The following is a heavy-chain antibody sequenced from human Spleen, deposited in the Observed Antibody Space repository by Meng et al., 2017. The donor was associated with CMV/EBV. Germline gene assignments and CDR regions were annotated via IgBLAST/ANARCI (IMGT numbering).Heavy chain of an antibody. CDR3: ARAPDVLVVPAPMPFDY. Sequence: SETLSLTCTVSGGSIDISYFWGWIRRPPGKGLEWIGNIYYNGTTSYNPSLRNRVSMSAGASRQQLSLKLTSVTAADTAVYFCARAPDVLVVPAPMPFDYWGQGTLVTVSS. D-gene: IGHD2-2*01. V-gene: IGHV4-39*07. J-gene: IGHJ4*02. CDR2: IYYNGTT. CDR1: GGSIDISYF.